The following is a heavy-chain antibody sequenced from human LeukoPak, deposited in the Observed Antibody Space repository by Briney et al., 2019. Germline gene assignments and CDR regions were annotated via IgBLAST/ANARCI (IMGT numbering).Heavy chain of an antibody. D-gene: IGHD3-16*01. CDR2: ITPSGDGT. J-gene: IGHJ4*02. Sequence: GGSLRLSCAASGFNINTYTMNWVRQAPGKGLEWVSTITPSGDGTYYADSVKGRFTISRDNSKNTLYLQMNSLRADDTGVYVCAKGMTSSPYTAVDCWGQGTLVTVSS. CDR3: AKGMTSSPYTAVDC. V-gene: IGHV3-23*01. CDR1: GFNINTYT.